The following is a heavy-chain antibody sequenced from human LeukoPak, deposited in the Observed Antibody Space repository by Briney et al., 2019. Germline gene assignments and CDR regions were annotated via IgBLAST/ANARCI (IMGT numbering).Heavy chain of an antibody. CDR1: GGTFSSYA. V-gene: IGHV1-69*13. Sequence: SVKVSCKASGGTFSSYAISWVRQAPGQGLEWMGGIIPIFGTANYAQKFQGRVTITADESTSTAYMELSSLRSEDTAVYYCARARCSSTSCYFNFDYWGQGTLVTVSS. D-gene: IGHD2-2*01. J-gene: IGHJ4*02. CDR2: IIPIFGTA. CDR3: ARARCSSTSCYFNFDY.